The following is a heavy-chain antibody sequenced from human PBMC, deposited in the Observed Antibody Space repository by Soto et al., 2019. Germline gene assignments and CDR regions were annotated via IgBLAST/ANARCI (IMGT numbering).Heavy chain of an antibody. D-gene: IGHD3-10*01. CDR3: ARGYGSGNYPIQY. J-gene: IGHJ4*02. CDR1: GFTVSSTY. V-gene: IGHV3-66*01. CDR2: IYSGGGT. Sequence: SGGSLRLSCAASGFTVSSTYMIWVRQAPGKGLEWVSVIYSGGGTYYADSVKGRFTISRDNSKNTLYLQIDSLRAEDTAVYYCARGYGSGNYPIQYWGQGTLVTVSS.